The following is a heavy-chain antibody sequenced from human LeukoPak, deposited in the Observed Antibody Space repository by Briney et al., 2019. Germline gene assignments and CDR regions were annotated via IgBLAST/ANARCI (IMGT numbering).Heavy chain of an antibody. V-gene: IGHV3-30*04. CDR1: GFTFSSYA. CDR2: ISYDGSNK. J-gene: IGHJ4*02. Sequence: PGGSLRLSCAASGFTFSSYAMHWVRQAPGKGLEWVAVISYDGSNKYYADSVKGRFTISRDNSKNTLYLQMNSLRAEDTAVYYCARDFSVAYGSGSYFDYWGQGTLVTVSS. CDR3: ARDFSVAYGSGSYFDY. D-gene: IGHD3-10*01.